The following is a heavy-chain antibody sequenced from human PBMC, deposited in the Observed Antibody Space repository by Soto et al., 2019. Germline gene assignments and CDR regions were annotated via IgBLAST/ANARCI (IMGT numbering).Heavy chain of an antibody. CDR1: GMSIRSSCYY. V-gene: IGHV4-31*03. CDR3: ARDTSGLYDILTEEYSYYGLDV. Sequence: PXATLSLTITVSGMSIRSSCYYGSWVRQHPGKGLEWIGYVHYSGSTDYIPSLKSRATISIDTSKNQFSLRLTSLTAADTAVYYCARDTSGLYDILTEEYSYYGLDVWGQGTTVTVSS. D-gene: IGHD3-9*01. CDR2: VHYSGST. J-gene: IGHJ6*02.